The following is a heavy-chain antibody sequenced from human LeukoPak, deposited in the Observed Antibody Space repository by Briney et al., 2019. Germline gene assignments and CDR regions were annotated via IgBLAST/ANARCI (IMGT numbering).Heavy chain of an antibody. Sequence: GGSLRLSCVASGLTFSSYAMSWVRQAPGKGLECVSVISGSGRTTDYADSVKGRFTISRDNSKNTLYLQMNSLRAEDTAVYYCARVGATSGDYYFDYWGQGTLVTVSS. CDR1: GLTFSSYA. CDR2: ISGSGRTT. D-gene: IGHD1-26*01. CDR3: ARVGATSGDYYFDY. V-gene: IGHV3-23*01. J-gene: IGHJ4*02.